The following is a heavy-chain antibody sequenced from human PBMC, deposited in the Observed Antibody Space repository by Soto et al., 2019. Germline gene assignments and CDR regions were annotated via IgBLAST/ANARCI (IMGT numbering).Heavy chain of an antibody. CDR3: AIYGGNFVYFAY. D-gene: IGHD4-17*01. J-gene: IGHJ4*02. V-gene: IGHV4-30-4*01. CDR1: GGSISSGDYY. Sequence: PSETLSLTCTVSGGSISSGDYYWSWIRQPPGKGLEWIGYIYYSGSTYYNQSLKSRVTLLVDTSKNHFSLKLSFVFAVDPAVYYCAIYGGNFVYFAYWGRGPLVTVPS. CDR2: IYYSGST.